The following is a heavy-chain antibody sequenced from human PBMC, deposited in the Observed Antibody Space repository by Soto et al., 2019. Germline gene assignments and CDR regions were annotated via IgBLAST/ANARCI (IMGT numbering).Heavy chain of an antibody. J-gene: IGHJ4*02. CDR2: ISGSGGST. CDR3: ARDTHARHIVVVTAMTVDY. CDR1: GFTFSSYA. Sequence: GGSLRLSCAASGFTFSSYAMSWVRQAPGKGLEWVSAISGSGGSTYYADSVKGRFTISRDNSKNTLYLQMNSLRAEDTAVYYCARDTHARHIVVVTAMTVDYWGQGTLVTVS. V-gene: IGHV3-23*01. D-gene: IGHD2-21*02.